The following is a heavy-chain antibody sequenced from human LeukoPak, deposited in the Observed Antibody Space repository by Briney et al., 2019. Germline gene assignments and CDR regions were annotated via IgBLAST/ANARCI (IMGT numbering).Heavy chain of an antibody. V-gene: IGHV4-39*01. CDR3: ARQQCDGGSCYSRAIWFDP. J-gene: IGHJ5*02. CDR2: IYHTGTT. D-gene: IGHD2-15*01. Sequence: SETLSLTCTVSGDSISRSNYYWGWIRQPPGKGLDWIGSIYHTGTTYYSPSLKSRVTISVHTSKNHFSLELSSVTAADTAVYYCARQQCDGGSCYSRAIWFDPWGQGTLVTVSS. CDR1: GDSISRSNYY.